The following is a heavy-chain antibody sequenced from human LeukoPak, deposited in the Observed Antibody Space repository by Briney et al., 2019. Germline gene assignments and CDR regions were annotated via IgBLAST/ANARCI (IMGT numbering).Heavy chain of an antibody. V-gene: IGHV4-61*02. J-gene: IGHJ4*02. Sequence: SETLSLTCTVSGGSISSGSYYWSWIRQAAGQGLEWIGRIYTSGSTNYNPSLKSRVTISVDTSKNQFSLKLSSVTAADTAVYYCVGYSSGFYFDYWGQGTLVTVSS. CDR1: GGSISSGSYY. CDR3: VGYSSGFYFDY. CDR2: IYTSGST. D-gene: IGHD6-19*01.